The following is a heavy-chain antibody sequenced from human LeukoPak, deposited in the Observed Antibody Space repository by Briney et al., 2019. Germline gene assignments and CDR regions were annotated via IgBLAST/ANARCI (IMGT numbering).Heavy chain of an antibody. V-gene: IGHV1-8*01. CDR1: GYTFTSYD. CDR3: ARGAPPPYYDFWSGYANYYYGMDV. D-gene: IGHD3-3*01. CDR2: MNPNSGNT. Sequence: ASVKVSCTASGYTFTSYDINWVRQATGQGLEWMGWMNPNSGNTGYAQKFQGRVTMTRNTSISTAYMELSSLRSEDTAVYYCARGAPPPYYDFWSGYANYYYGMDVWGQGTTVTVSS. J-gene: IGHJ6*02.